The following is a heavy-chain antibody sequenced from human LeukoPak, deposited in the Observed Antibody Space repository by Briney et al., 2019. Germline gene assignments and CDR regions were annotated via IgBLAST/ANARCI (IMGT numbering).Heavy chain of an antibody. CDR3: ARRLYGSGPDDY. D-gene: IGHD3-10*01. Sequence: GGSLRLSCAASGFTVSSNHMSWVRQAPGKGLEWVSVIYSGGSTYYADSVKGRFTISRDNSKNTLYLQMNSLRAEDTAVYYCARRLYGSGPDDYWGQGTLVTVSS. V-gene: IGHV3-66*02. CDR1: GFTVSSNH. J-gene: IGHJ4*02. CDR2: IYSGGST.